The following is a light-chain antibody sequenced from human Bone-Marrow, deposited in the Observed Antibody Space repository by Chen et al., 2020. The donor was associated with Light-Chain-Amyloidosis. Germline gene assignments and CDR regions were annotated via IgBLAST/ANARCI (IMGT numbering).Light chain of an antibody. Sequence: QSVLTQPPSVSGAPGQRVTISCTGSRSNIGAPYDVHWYQQLLGTAPKLLIYGNNNRPSGVPDRFSGSKSGSSASLAITGLRADDEADYYCQSYDTRLRGSVFGGGTRLTVL. CDR1: RSNIGAPYD. J-gene: IGLJ2*01. CDR2: GNN. CDR3: QSYDTRLRGSV. V-gene: IGLV1-40*01.